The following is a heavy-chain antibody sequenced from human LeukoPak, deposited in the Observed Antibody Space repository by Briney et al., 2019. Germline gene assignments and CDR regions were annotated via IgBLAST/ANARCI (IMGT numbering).Heavy chain of an antibody. CDR1: GYTFIGYY. Sequence: ASVKVSCKASGYTFIGYYMHWVRQAPGQGLEWMGWINPNSGGTNYAQKFQGRVTMTRDTSISTAYMELSRLRSDDTAVYYCARVKYDFWSGRRSNWFDPWGQGTLVTVSS. CDR3: ARVKYDFWSGRRSNWFDP. J-gene: IGHJ5*02. D-gene: IGHD3-3*01. V-gene: IGHV1-2*02. CDR2: INPNSGGT.